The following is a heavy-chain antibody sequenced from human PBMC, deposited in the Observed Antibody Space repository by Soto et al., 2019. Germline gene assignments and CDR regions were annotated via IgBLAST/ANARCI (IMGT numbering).Heavy chain of an antibody. V-gene: IGHV3-23*01. J-gene: IGHJ6*02. CDR3: AKHRSDGMDV. D-gene: IGHD3-3*01. CDR2: MSGSGGNT. CDR1: GFSFRSYA. Sequence: GGSLRLSCAASGFSFRSYAMRWVRQAPGKGLEWVSGMSGSGGNTYYADSVKGRFTISRDKSKNTLYLQMNSLRAEDTAVYYCAKHRSDGMDVWGQGTTVTV.